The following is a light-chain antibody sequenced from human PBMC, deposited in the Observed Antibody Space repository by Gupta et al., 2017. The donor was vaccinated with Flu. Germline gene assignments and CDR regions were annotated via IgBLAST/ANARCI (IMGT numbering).Light chain of an antibody. J-gene: IGKJ2*01. CDR3: QQSYSMSYT. Sequence: GDRVTITCRSSQSIRTYLKWYQQKPGKAPHLVIYGASSLASGVPSRFSGSGSGTNFTLTISSLQPEDFADYYCQQSYSMSYTFGQGTKLDVK. CDR2: GAS. V-gene: IGKV1-39*01. CDR1: QSIRTY.